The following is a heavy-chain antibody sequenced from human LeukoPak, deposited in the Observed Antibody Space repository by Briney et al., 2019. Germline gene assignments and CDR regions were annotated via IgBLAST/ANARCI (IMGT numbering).Heavy chain of an antibody. CDR3: ARDRRYSDAFDI. CDR2: ISSSSSYI. D-gene: IGHD2-15*01. CDR1: GFTFSSYA. V-gene: IGHV3-21*01. Sequence: GGSLRLSCAASGFTFSSYAMSWVRQAPGKGLEWVSSISSSSSYIYYADSVKGRFTISRDNAKNSLYLQMNSLRAEDTAVYYCARDRRYSDAFDIWGQGTMVTVSS. J-gene: IGHJ3*02.